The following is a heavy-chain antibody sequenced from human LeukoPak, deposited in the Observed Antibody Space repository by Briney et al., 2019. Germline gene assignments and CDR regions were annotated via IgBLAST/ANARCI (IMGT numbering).Heavy chain of an antibody. CDR1: GFTFSSYA. D-gene: IGHD6-13*01. V-gene: IGHV3-7*01. J-gene: IGHJ4*02. Sequence: PGGSLRLSCAASGFTFSSYAMSWVRQAPGKGLEWVANIKQDGSEKYYVDSVKGRFTISRDNAKNSLYLQMNSLRAEDTAVYYCAREEYDRYSSSWRHFDYWGQGTLVTVSS. CDR2: IKQDGSEK. CDR3: AREEYDRYSSSWRHFDY.